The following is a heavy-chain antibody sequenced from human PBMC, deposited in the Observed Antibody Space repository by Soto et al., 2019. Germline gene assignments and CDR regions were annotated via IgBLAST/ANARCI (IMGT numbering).Heavy chain of an antibody. CDR2: MNPNSGNT. V-gene: IGHV1-8*01. CDR3: ARERSSGAFDI. D-gene: IGHD1-26*01. J-gene: IGHJ3*02. Sequence: QVQLVQSGAEVKKPGASVKVSCKTSGYTFTSYDINWVRQATGQGLEWMGWMNPNSGNTAYAQKSQGRVTMPRNTSISTAYMELSSLRAEDTAVYYCARERSSGAFDIWGQGTMVTVSS. CDR1: GYTFTSYD.